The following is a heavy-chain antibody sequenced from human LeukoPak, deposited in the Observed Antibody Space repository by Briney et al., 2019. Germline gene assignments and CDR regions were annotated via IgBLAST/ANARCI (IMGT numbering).Heavy chain of an antibody. J-gene: IGHJ6*03. D-gene: IGHD3-10*01. CDR3: ARFYYGSGSYYNLFSYYYYYMDV. CDR2: ITSSSSYI. CDR1: GFTFNTYN. Sequence: PGGSLRLSCAASGFTFNTYNMNWVRQAPGQGLEWVSSITSSSSYIYYADSVKGRFTISRDNAKNSLYLQMNSLRAEDTAVYYCARFYYGSGSYYNLFSYYYYYMDVWGKGTTVTISS. V-gene: IGHV3-21*04.